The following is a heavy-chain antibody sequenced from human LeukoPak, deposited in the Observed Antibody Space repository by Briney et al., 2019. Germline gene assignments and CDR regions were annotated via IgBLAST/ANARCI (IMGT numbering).Heavy chain of an antibody. CDR3: ARDWMVRGVPSLVDY. D-gene: IGHD3-10*01. V-gene: IGHV7-4-1*02. CDR1: GYTFTSYA. Sequence: ASVKVSCKASGYTFTSYAMNWVRQAPGQGLEWMGWINTNTGNPTYAQGFTGRFVFSLDTSVSTAYLQISSLKAEDTAVYYCARDWMVRGVPSLVDYWGQGTLVTVSS. CDR2: INTNTGNP. J-gene: IGHJ4*02.